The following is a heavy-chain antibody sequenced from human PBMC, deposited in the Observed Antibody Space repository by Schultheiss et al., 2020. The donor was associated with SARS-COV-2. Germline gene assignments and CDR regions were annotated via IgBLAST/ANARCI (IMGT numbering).Heavy chain of an antibody. D-gene: IGHD5-18*01. Sequence: KVSCKASGYTFTGYYMHWVRQAPGQGLEWMGIIYPGDSDTRYSPSFQGQVTISADKSISTAYLQWSSLKASDTAMYYCARQVDTVFDYWGQGTLVTVSS. J-gene: IGHJ4*02. CDR3: ARQVDTVFDY. CDR1: GYTFTGYY. CDR2: IYPGDSDT. V-gene: IGHV5-51*01.